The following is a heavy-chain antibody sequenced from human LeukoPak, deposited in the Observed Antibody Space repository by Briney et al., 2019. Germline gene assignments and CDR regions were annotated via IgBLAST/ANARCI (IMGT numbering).Heavy chain of an antibody. Sequence: GGSLRLPCAASGFTFSSYAMSWVRQAPGKGLEWVSAISGSGGSTYYADSVKGRFTISRDNSKNTLYLQMNSLRAEDTAVYYCATGELPWHFDYWGQGTLVTVSS. V-gene: IGHV3-23*01. CDR2: ISGSGGST. J-gene: IGHJ4*02. D-gene: IGHD1-26*01. CDR3: ATGELPWHFDY. CDR1: GFTFSSYA.